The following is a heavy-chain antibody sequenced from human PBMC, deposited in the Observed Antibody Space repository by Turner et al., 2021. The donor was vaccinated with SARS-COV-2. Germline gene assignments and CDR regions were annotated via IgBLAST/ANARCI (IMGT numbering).Heavy chain of an antibody. CDR3: ARTFTAIVRVDY. CDR1: GYTFTSYD. J-gene: IGHJ4*02. CDR2: KEQNSGNT. D-gene: IGHD5-18*01. V-gene: IGHV1-8*01. Sequence: QVQLVQSGAEVKKPGASVKVPCKASGYTFTSYDINWVRQATGQGLEGMGFKEQNSGNTGYIQKFQGTDTMTWNTSISTAYMELSNLRSEDTAVYCCARTFTAIVRVDYWGQGTMVTVSS.